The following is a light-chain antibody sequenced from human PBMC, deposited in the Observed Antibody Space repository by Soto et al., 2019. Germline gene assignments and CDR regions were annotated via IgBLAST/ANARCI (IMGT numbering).Light chain of an antibody. CDR2: VTS. CDR1: QSVLSSY. Sequence: EIVLTQSPGTLSLSPGERATLSCRASQSVLSSYIAWYQQKPGQAPRLLIYVTSSRAAGIPDRFSGSGSGTDFTLTISRLEPEDFAVYYSQQYGSSPWTFGQGTKVEV. CDR3: QQYGSSPWT. J-gene: IGKJ1*01. V-gene: IGKV3-20*01.